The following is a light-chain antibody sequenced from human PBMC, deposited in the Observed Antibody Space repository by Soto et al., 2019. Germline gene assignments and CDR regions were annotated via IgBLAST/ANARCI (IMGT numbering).Light chain of an antibody. Sequence: QSVLTQPPSVSGAPGQRVTISCTGRSSNIGAGYDVHWYQQLPGTAPKLLIHGNTNRPSGVPDRFSGSKSGTSASLAITGLQVEEEAVYSFQSYDNILSGPVEFGGGTMLTVL. CDR2: GNT. V-gene: IGLV1-40*01. J-gene: IGLJ2*01. CDR1: SSNIGAGYD. CDR3: QSYDNILSGPVE.